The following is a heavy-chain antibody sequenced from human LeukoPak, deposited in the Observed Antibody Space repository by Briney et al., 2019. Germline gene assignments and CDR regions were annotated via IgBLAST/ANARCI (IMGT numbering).Heavy chain of an antibody. Sequence: SETLSLTCTVSGGSISSYYWSWIRQPPGKGLEWIEYIYYSGSTNYNPSLKSRVTISVDTSKNQFSLKLSSVTAADTAVYYCARDQLGWFDPWGQGTLVTVSS. CDR1: GGSISSYY. D-gene: IGHD6-13*01. V-gene: IGHV4-59*01. CDR3: ARDQLGWFDP. J-gene: IGHJ5*02. CDR2: IYYSGST.